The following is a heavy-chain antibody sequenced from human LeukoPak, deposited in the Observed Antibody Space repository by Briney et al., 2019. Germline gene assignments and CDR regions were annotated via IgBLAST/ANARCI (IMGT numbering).Heavy chain of an antibody. J-gene: IGHJ5*02. CDR3: AKDQFGGFDP. V-gene: IGHV3-30*18. Sequence: GRSLRLSCAASGFTFGSYGMHWVRQAPGKGLEWVAVISYDGSNKYYADSVKGRFTISRDNSKNTLYLQMNSLRAEDTAVYYRAKDQFGGFDPWGQGTLVTVSS. CDR2: ISYDGSNK. CDR1: GFTFGSYG. D-gene: IGHD3-10*01.